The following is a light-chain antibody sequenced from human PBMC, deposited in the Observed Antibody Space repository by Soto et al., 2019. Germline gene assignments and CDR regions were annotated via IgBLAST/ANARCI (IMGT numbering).Light chain of an antibody. Sequence: DIQMTQSPSSLSASVGDRVTITCRASQDIGRWLAWYQQKPGEAPNLLIFATSNLQRGVPSRFSGSGSGTTFTLTITGLQPDDVAVYYCQQADSLPYTFGQGTRLEIK. CDR1: QDIGRW. CDR2: ATS. CDR3: QQADSLPYT. J-gene: IGKJ2*01. V-gene: IGKV1D-12*01.